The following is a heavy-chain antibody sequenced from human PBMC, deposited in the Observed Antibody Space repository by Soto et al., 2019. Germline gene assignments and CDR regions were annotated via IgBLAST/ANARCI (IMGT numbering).Heavy chain of an antibody. V-gene: IGHV3-33*01. CDR2: IWYDGSSK. CDR3: ARDHHTAMVQDV. Sequence: LRLSCAASGFTFSSYGMHWVRQAPGKGLEWVAVIWYDGSSKYYTDSVKGRFTISRDNSKSTLYLQMNSLRAEDTAVYYCARDHHTAMVQDVWGQGTTVTVSS. CDR1: GFTFSSYG. D-gene: IGHD5-18*01. J-gene: IGHJ6*02.